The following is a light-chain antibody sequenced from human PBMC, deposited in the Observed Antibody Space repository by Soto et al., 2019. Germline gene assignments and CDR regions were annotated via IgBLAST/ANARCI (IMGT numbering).Light chain of an antibody. CDR3: QQYGSSGT. CDR1: QSVSNNY. J-gene: IGKJ1*01. V-gene: IGKV3-20*01. Sequence: EIVLTQSPGTLSLSPGERATLSCRASQSVSNNYLTWYQQKPGQAPRLLIYGASNRATGIPDRFRGSGSGTDFTLTISRLEPGDFAVYYCQQYGSSGTFGQGTKVEIK. CDR2: GAS.